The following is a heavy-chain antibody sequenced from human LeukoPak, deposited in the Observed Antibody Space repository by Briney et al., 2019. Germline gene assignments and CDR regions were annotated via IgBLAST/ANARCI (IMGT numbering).Heavy chain of an antibody. CDR1: GGSISSSSYY. V-gene: IGHV4-39*01. CDR2: IYYSGST. D-gene: IGHD1-1*01. Sequence: SETLSLTCTVSGGSISSSSYYWGWIRQPPGKGLEWIGSIYYSGSTYYNPSLKSRVTISVDTSKNQFSLKLSSVTAADTAVYYCASPSGSTTTDYWGQRTLVTVSS. J-gene: IGHJ4*02. CDR3: ASPSGSTTTDY.